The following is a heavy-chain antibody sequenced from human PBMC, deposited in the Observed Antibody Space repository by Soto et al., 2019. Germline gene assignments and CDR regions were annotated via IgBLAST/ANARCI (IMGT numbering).Heavy chain of an antibody. CDR2: IHSRGDET. Sequence: GGSLRLSCAASGFTFSHYAISWVRQAPGKGLEWVSVIHSRGDETYSADSVRGRFTISRDNSKNTLYLQMNNLRAEDTAIYYCAKHVAVRRAHYYYYYAMDVWGQGTKVTVS. D-gene: IGHD3-10*01. J-gene: IGHJ6*02. CDR1: GFTFSHYA. CDR3: AKHVAVRRAHYYYYYAMDV. V-gene: IGHV3-23*01.